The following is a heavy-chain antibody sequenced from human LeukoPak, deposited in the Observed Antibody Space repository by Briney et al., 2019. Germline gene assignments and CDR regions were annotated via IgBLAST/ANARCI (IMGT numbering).Heavy chain of an antibody. CDR1: GGSFSDYW. D-gene: IGHD1-14*01. V-gene: IGHV4-34*01. J-gene: IGHJ6*04. CDR3: ARVYNVDV. Sequence: PSETLSLTCAVYGGSFSDYWWTWIRQSPGKGLEWIGEVNHSGRTNYNPSLKSRVTISVDTSKNQFSLKVTSVTAADTAVYYCARVYNVDVWGKGTTVTVSS. CDR2: VNHSGRT.